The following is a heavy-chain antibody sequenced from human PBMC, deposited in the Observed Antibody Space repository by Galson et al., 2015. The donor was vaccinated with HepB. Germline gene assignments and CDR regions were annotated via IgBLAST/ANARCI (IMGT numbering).Heavy chain of an antibody. CDR3: ARSSIDDNADLKYSDS. D-gene: IGHD1-1*01. CDR1: GGTFSSYA. CDR2: IIPIFGTA. J-gene: IGHJ4*02. V-gene: IGHV1-69*13. Sequence: SVKVSCKASGGTFSSYAISWVRQAPGQGLEWMGGIIPIFGTANYAQKFQGRVTITADESTSTAYMELSRLRSEDAAVYYCARSSIDDNADLKYSDSWGPGTLVPVSS.